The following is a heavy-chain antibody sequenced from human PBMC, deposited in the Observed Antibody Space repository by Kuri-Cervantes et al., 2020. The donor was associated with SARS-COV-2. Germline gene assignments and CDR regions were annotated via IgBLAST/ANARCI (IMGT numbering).Heavy chain of an antibody. CDR3: ARSTPFRRLVVTSQGGAFDI. CDR1: GFTFSSYS. D-gene: IGHD3-22*01. Sequence: GESLKISCAASGFTFSSYSMNWVRQAPGKGLEWVSYISSSSSTIYYADSVKGRFTISRDNAKNSLYLQMNSLRAEDTAVYYCARSTPFRRLVVTSQGGAFDIWGQGTMVTVSS. J-gene: IGHJ3*02. CDR2: ISSSSSTI. V-gene: IGHV3-48*01.